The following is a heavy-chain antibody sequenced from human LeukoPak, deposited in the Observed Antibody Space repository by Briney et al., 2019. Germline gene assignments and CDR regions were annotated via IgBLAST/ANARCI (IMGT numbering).Heavy chain of an antibody. D-gene: IGHD3-10*01. J-gene: IGHJ4*02. CDR1: GGSISSYY. CDR2: IYYSGST. CDR3: ARAQGYGSGSSFDY. Sequence: RSETLSLTCTVSGGSISSYYWSWIRQPPGKGLEWIGYIYYSGSTNYNPSLKSRVTISVDTSKNQFSLKLSSVTAADTAVYYCARAQGYGSGSSFDYWGQGTLVTVSS. V-gene: IGHV4-59*12.